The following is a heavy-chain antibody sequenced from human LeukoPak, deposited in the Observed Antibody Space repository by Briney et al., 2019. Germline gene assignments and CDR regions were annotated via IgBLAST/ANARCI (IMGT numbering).Heavy chain of an antibody. V-gene: IGHV3-23*01. J-gene: IGHJ4*02. CDR1: GFTFGSYA. Sequence: GGSLRLSCAASGFTFGSYAMSWVRQAPGKGLEWVSFISPNADRTSKADSVEGRFTISRDNPRNKLYLQMNSLRDDDTAVYYCAIMHGYYDGSGYWVQWGQGTLVTVSS. D-gene: IGHD3-22*01. CDR3: AIMHGYYDGSGYWVQ. CDR2: ISPNADRT.